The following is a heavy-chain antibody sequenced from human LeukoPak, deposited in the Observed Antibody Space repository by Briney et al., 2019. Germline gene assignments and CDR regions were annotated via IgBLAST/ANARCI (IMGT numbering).Heavy chain of an antibody. CDR2: ISRSSSYI. D-gene: IGHD3-10*02. J-gene: IGHJ6*03. CDR1: GSTFSSYS. V-gene: IGHV3-21*04. CDR3: ARNGRGYYYSYMDV. Sequence: GGSLRLSCAASGSTFSSYSMNWVRQAPGKGLEWVSSISRSSSYIYYADSVKGRFTISRDNAKNSLYLQMNSLRAEDTALYYCARNGRGYYYSYMDVWGKGTTVTVSS.